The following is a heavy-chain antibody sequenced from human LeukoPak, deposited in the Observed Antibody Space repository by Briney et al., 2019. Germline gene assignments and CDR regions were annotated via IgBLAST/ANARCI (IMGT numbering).Heavy chain of an antibody. CDR3: ARGPPYDYVWGSYRYRNNWFDP. J-gene: IGHJ5*02. Sequence: HPSETLSLTCTVSGGSISSYYWSWIRQPPGKGLEWIGYIYYSGSTNYNPSLKSRVTISVDTSKNQFSLKLSSVTAADTAVYYCARGPPYDYVWGSYRYRNNWFDPWGQGTLVTVSS. CDR1: GGSISSYY. CDR2: IYYSGST. V-gene: IGHV4-59*12. D-gene: IGHD3-16*02.